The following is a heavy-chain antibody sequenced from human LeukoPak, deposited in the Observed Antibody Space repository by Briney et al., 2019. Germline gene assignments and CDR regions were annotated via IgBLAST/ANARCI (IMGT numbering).Heavy chain of an antibody. CDR3: ARESLEYSSSSTYYYGMDV. J-gene: IGHJ6*02. CDR2: ISAYNGNT. CDR1: GYTFTSYG. D-gene: IGHD6-6*01. V-gene: IGHV1-18*01. Sequence: ASVKVSCKASGYTFTSYGISWVRQAPGQGLAWMGWISAYNGNTNYAQKLQGRVTMTTDTSTSTAYTELRSLRSDDTAVYYCARESLEYSSSSTYYYGMDVWGQGTTVTVSS.